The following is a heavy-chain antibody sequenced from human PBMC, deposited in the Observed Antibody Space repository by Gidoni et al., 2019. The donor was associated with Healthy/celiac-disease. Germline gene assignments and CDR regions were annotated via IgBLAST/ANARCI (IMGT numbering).Heavy chain of an antibody. CDR1: GFTFSSYA. D-gene: IGHD6-19*01. Sequence: EVQLLESGGGLVQPGGSLRLSCAASGFTFSSYAMSWVRQAPGKGLEWGSAISGSGGSTYYADSVKGRFTISRDNSKNTLYLQMNSLRAEDTAVYYCAKVYLGEQWLDTLDYWGQGTLVTVSS. CDR2: ISGSGGST. V-gene: IGHV3-23*01. CDR3: AKVYLGEQWLDTLDY. J-gene: IGHJ4*02.